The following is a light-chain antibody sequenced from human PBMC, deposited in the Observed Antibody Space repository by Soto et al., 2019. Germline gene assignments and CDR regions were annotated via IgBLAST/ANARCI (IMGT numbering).Light chain of an antibody. V-gene: IGKV1-5*01. CDR3: QQYNSYWT. CDR1: QSISSW. CDR2: DAS. Sequence: DIQMTQSPSTLSASVGDRVTITCRASQSISSWLAWYQQKPGKAPKLLIYDASSLESGVPSRFSGSGSGTEFTLTISSLQPYDFATYYFQQYNSYWTFCQGTKVEIK. J-gene: IGKJ1*01.